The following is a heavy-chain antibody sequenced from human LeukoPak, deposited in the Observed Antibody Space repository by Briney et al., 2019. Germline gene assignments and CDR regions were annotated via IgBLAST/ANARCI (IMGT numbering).Heavy chain of an antibody. CDR1: GGSISSYY. V-gene: IGHV4-59*01. J-gene: IGHJ5*02. Sequence: SETLSLTCTVSGGSISSYYWSWIRQPPGKGLEWIGHIYGSGSTNYNPSLKSRVTLSVDTSENQFSLKLSSVTAADTAVYYCAREGTSGTHLNWFDPWGQGTLVTVSS. CDR2: IYGSGST. CDR3: AREGTSGTHLNWFDP. D-gene: IGHD1-1*01.